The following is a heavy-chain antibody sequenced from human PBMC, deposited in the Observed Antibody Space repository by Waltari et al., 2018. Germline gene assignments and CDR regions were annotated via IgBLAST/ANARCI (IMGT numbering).Heavy chain of an antibody. CDR1: GGSISSSSYY. J-gene: IGHJ4*02. CDR3: ARIAAPGLFFDY. V-gene: IGHV4-39*07. D-gene: IGHD6-13*01. Sequence: QLQLQESGPGLVKPSETLSLTCTVSGGSISSSSYYWGWIRQPPGKGLEWIGSIYYSGSTYYNPSSYNPSLKSRVTISLDTSKNQFSLILRSVTAADTALYYCARIAAPGLFFDYWGQGTLVTVSS. CDR2: IYYSGST.